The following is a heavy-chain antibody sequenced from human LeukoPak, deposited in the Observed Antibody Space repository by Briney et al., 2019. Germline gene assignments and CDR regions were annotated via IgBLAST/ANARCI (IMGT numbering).Heavy chain of an antibody. CDR3: ARGRGIAVAGTDY. CDR2: IWYDGSNQ. CDR1: GFTFSSYG. Sequence: GGSLRLSCVASGFTFSSYGMHWVRQAPGKGLEWVAVIWYDGSNQDYADSVKGRFTIFRDNTKNTLYMQMNSLRAEDTAVYYCARGRGIAVAGTDYWGQGTLVTVYS. J-gene: IGHJ4*02. V-gene: IGHV3-33*01. D-gene: IGHD6-19*01.